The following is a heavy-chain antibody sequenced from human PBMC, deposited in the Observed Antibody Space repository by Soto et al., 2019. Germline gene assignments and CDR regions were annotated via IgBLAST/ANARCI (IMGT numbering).Heavy chain of an antibody. D-gene: IGHD3-3*01. CDR3: ARGETTHWYYGY. CDR1: VGSVSSSY. V-gene: IGHV4-59*02. Sequence: PSETLSLTCTFSVGSVSSSYWSCIRQPLGKGLEWIGYTYYSGSTSYNPSLKSRVSISMDMSKNQFSLHFTSVTAADTAVYFCARGETTHWYYGYWGQASVVSVSS. CDR2: TYYSGST. J-gene: IGHJ4*02.